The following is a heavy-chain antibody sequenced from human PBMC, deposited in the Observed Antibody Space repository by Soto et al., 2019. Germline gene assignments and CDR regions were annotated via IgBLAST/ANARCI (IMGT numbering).Heavy chain of an antibody. D-gene: IGHD3-16*02. CDR1: GFTFSSYS. Sequence: EVQLVESGGGLVQPGGSLRLSCAASGFTFSSYSMNWVRKAPGKGLEWVSYIRSSSSTINYADSVKGRFTISRENAKNSLYLQMNSLRAEDTAVYYCARDMNDYIWGSYQDWFDPWGQGTLVTVSS. J-gene: IGHJ5*02. CDR3: ARDMNDYIWGSYQDWFDP. CDR2: IRSSSSTI. V-gene: IGHV3-48*01.